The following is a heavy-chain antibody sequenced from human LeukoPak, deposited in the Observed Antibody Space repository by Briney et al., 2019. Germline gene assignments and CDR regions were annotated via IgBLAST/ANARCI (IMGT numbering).Heavy chain of an antibody. CDR1: GYTFTSYG. V-gene: IGHV1-18*01. CDR2: ISAYNGNT. D-gene: IGHD2-2*01. CDR3: ARMRDIVVVLAALDY. J-gene: IGHJ4*02. Sequence: ASVKVSCKASGYTFTSYGISWVRQAPGQGLEWMGWISAYNGNTNYAQKLQGRVTMTTDTSTSTAYMELRSLRSDDTAVYYCARMRDIVVVLAALDYWGQGTLATVSS.